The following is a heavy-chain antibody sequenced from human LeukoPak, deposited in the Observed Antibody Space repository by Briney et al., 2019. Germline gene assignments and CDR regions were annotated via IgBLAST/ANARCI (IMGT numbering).Heavy chain of an antibody. CDR2: VYYHGNT. V-gene: IGHV4-39*07. D-gene: IGHD3-10*01. J-gene: IGHJ4*02. Sequence: SETLSLTCTVSGGSISSSSYYWGWIRQPPGKGLEWIANVYYHGNTYYNSSLKSRVTISVDTSKNQFSLKLSSVTAADTAVYYCAKAAKYYFGSDTYYYFDYWGQGILVTVSS. CDR3: AKAAKYYFGSDTYYYFDY. CDR1: GGSISSSSYY.